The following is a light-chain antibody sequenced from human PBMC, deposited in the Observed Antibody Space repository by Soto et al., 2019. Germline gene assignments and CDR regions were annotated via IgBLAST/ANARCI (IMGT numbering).Light chain of an antibody. J-gene: IGLJ3*02. CDR1: SGDVGGYYY. CDR3: QSYDSSLSGSWV. CDR2: EVS. Sequence: QSALTQPASVSGSPGQSITISCTGTSGDVGGYYYVSWYQQLPGKAPKLMISEVSNRPSGVPDRFSGSKSGTSASLAITGLQAEDEADYYCQSYDSSLSGSWVFGGGTKLTVL. V-gene: IGLV2-14*01.